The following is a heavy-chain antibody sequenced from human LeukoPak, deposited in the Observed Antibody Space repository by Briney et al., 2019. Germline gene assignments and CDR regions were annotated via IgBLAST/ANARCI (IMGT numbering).Heavy chain of an antibody. J-gene: IGHJ3*02. D-gene: IGHD2-21*01. V-gene: IGHV4-34*01. Sequence: SETLSLTCAVYGGSFSGYYWSWLRQPPGKGLEWIGEINHSGSTNYNPSLKSRVTISVDTSKNQFSLKLSSVTAADTAVYYCARHHYSHAFDIWGQGTMVTVSS. CDR3: ARHHYSHAFDI. CDR2: INHSGST. CDR1: GGSFSGYY.